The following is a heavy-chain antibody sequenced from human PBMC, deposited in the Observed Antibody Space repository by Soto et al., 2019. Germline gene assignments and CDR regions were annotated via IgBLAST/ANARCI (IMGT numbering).Heavy chain of an antibody. J-gene: IGHJ4*02. CDR2: ISTDLRAL. Sequence: EVKLAESGGDLVQPGGSLRLSCAASGFTISTYHLNWVRQAPGKGLEWVSYISTDLRALYYADSVRGRFTISRDNAKNSLYLQMTSLRDEDTGVYYCTSAERGKTGVRVWGQGTLVTVSS. D-gene: IGHD3-3*01. CDR1: GFTISTYH. V-gene: IGHV3-48*02. CDR3: TSAERGKTGVRV.